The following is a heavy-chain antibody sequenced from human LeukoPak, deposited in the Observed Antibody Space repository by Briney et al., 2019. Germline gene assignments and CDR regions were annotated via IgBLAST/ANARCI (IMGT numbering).Heavy chain of an antibody. CDR2: IGSGTSTI. D-gene: IGHD7-27*01. V-gene: IGHV3-48*01. J-gene: IGHJ4*02. CDR1: GFTFSTYS. CDR3: VRDKDWGFDS. Sequence: GGSLRLSCAASGFTFSTYSMNWVRQAPGKCLEWVSHIGSGTSTIGYADSVKGRFTISRDNAKNSVHLQMSNLRVDDSAVYYCVRDKDWGFDSWGQGTLVTVSS.